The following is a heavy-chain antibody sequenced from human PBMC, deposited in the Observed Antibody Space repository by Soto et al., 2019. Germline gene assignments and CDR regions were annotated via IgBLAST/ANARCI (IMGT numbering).Heavy chain of an antibody. Sequence: LRLSCAASGFTFSSYAMSWVRQAPGKGLEWVSAISGSGGSTYYADSVKGRFTISRDNSKNTLYLQMNSLRAEDTAVYYCAKDGYSNYARYYYYGMDVWGQGTTVTVSS. J-gene: IGHJ6*02. V-gene: IGHV3-23*01. CDR1: GFTFSSYA. CDR2: ISGSGGST. CDR3: AKDGYSNYARYYYYGMDV. D-gene: IGHD4-4*01.